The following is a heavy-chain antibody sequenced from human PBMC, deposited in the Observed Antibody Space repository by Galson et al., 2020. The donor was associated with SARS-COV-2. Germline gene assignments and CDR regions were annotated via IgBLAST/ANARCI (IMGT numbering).Heavy chain of an antibody. Sequence: RQDASVKVSCKSSGYPFTSYGITWVRQAPGQGLEWLGWISVYSGNTKYARKFQDRVFVTTDTSTTTAYMEMRSLRSDDTAVYFCARGRGRDSSGWVPFDFWGQGTLVTVSS. D-gene: IGHD6-19*01. V-gene: IGHV1-18*01. CDR2: ISVYSGNT. CDR1: GYPFTSYG. CDR3: ARGRGRDSSGWVPFDF. J-gene: IGHJ4*02.